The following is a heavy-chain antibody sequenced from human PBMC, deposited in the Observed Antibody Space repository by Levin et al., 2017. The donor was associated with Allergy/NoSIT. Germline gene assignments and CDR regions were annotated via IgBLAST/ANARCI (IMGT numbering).Heavy chain of an antibody. D-gene: IGHD3-9*01. CDR1: GFTFSNAW. V-gene: IGHV3-15*01. Sequence: GGSLRLSCAASGFTFSNAWMSWVRQAPGKGLEWVGRIKSKTDGGTTDYAAPVKGRFTISRDDSKNTLYLQMNSLKTEDTAVYYCTTDGGLLRYFDWLLPLDYWGQGTLVTVSS. CDR3: TTDGGLLRYFDWLLPLDY. J-gene: IGHJ4*02. CDR2: IKSKTDGGTT.